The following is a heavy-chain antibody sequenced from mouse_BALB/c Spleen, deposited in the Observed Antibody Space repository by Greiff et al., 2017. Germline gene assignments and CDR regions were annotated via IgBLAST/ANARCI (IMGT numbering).Heavy chain of an antibody. V-gene: IGHV5-12-2*01. D-gene: IGHD1-1*01. CDR1: GFTFSSYT. CDR3: ARRGYGSSSHFDY. CDR2: ISNGGGST. J-gene: IGHJ2*01. Sequence: EVKLVESGGGLVQPGGSLKLSCAASGFTFSSYTMSWVRQTPEKRLEWVAYISNGGGSTYYPDTVKGRFTISRDNAKNTLYLQMSSLKSEDTAMYYCARRGYGSSSHFDYWGQGTTLTVSS.